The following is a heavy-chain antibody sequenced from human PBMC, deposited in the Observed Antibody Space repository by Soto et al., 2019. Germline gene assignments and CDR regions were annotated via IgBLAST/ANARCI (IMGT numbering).Heavy chain of an antibody. V-gene: IGHV4-31*03. CDR2: IYYSVTT. D-gene: IGHD2-21*01. CDR3: AASCVACGGFNYYGMDV. Sequence: QVQLQESGPGLVKPSQTLSLTCTVSGGSISSGGYYWYWIRQHPGKGLGWMGYIYYSVTTYYNPSLKSRVIISVEASKIVFSLKLSSVSASDTAVYYCAASCVACGGFNYYGMDVWGQGTTVSVSS. CDR1: GGSISSGGYY. J-gene: IGHJ6*02.